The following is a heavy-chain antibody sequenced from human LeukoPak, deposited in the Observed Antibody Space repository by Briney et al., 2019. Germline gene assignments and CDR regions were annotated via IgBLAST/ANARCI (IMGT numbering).Heavy chain of an antibody. CDR1: GGSFSGYY. Sequence: SETLSLTCAVYGGSFSGYYWSWIRQPPGKGLEWIGEINHSGSTNYNPSLKSRVTISVDTSKNQFSLKLSSVTAADTAAYYCARGVAARAYGYWGQGTLVTVSS. V-gene: IGHV4-34*01. CDR2: INHSGST. D-gene: IGHD6-6*01. CDR3: ARGVAARAYGY. J-gene: IGHJ4*02.